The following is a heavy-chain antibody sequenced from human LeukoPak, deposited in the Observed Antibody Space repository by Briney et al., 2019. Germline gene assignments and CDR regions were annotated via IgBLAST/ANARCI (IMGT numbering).Heavy chain of an antibody. Sequence: GRSLRLSCAASEFTFTNYAMSWARQAPGEGLEWVSAISSSGAVTSYANSVRGRFTISRDNSKNTVYLQMNSLTAEDTAIYYCARNRHDSARLPFDPWGQGTLVTVSS. CDR3: ARNRHDSARLPFDP. CDR1: EFTFTNYA. CDR2: ISSSGAVT. V-gene: IGHV3-23*01. J-gene: IGHJ5*02. D-gene: IGHD3-22*01.